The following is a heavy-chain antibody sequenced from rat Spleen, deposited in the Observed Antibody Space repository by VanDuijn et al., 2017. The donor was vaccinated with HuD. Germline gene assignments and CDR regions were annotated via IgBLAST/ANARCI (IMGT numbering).Heavy chain of an antibody. CDR2: INPDGGRT. D-gene: IGHD1-4*01. J-gene: IGHJ2*01. CDR1: GFTFSRYW. V-gene: IGHV5-58*01. CDR3: ATPLPH. Sequence: EVQLVETGGGLVQPGRSLKLSCLASGFTFSRYWMFWVRQAPGKGLEWISSINPDGGRTYYPDSVRGRFIISRNNVENTVYLQMNSLRSEDTATYYCATPLPHWGQGVMVTVSS.